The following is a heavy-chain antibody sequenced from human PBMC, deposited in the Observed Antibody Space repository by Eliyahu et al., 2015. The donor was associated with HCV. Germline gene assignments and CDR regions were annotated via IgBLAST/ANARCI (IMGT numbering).Heavy chain of an antibody. CDR1: GFNFTYYW. CDR2: IKHDGSAT. J-gene: IGHJ4*02. V-gene: IGHV3-74*01. D-gene: IGHD3-22*01. Sequence: EVQLVESGGGRVQPGGSLRLSXAASGFNFTYYWMDWVRQVPGKGXVWVANIKHDGSATRYADSVKGRFTISRDNAKKTVFLEMNSLRADDTAVYYCVRDRGYNTLDSWGQGALVTVSS. CDR3: VRDRGYNTLDS.